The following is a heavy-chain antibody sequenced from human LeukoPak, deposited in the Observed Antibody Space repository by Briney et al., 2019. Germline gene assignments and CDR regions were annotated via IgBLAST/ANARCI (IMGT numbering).Heavy chain of an antibody. J-gene: IGHJ6*03. CDR1: GGSFSGYY. V-gene: IGHV4-34*01. Sequence: SETLSLTCAVYGGSFSGYYWSWIRQPPGKGLEWIGEINHSGSTNYNPSLKSRVTISVDTSKNQFSLKLSSVTAADTAVYYCARTPGYNFVRYYYYMDVWGKGTTVTISS. CDR2: INHSGST. CDR3: ARTPGYNFVRYYYYMDV. D-gene: IGHD5-24*01.